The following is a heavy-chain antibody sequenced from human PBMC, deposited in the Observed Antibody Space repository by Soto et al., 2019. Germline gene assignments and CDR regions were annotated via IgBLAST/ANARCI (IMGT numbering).Heavy chain of an antibody. CDR2: ISYDGRNK. CDR3: AKGGSSSARYFDA. V-gene: IGHV3-30*18. CDR1: GFSFNSYG. D-gene: IGHD6-6*01. J-gene: IGHJ5*02. Sequence: QVQVVESGGGVVQPGRSLRLSCAASGFSFNSYGMHWVRQAPGKGLEWVAIISYDGRNKYYADSVKGRFTISRDSPKNTLYLQMNSLRAEATAVYYCAKGGSSSARYFDAWGQGALVTVSP.